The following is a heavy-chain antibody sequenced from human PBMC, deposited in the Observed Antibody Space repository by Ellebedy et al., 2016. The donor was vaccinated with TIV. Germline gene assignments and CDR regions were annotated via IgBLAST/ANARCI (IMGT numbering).Heavy chain of an antibody. CDR1: GFTFSGSA. Sequence: PGGSLRLSCAPSGFTFSGSAMHWVRQASGKGLEWVGRIRSKANNYATAYAASVKGRFTISRDDSKNTAYLQMNSLKTEDTAVYYCMQLAVVAATGYWGQGTLVTVSS. CDR2: IRSKANNYAT. V-gene: IGHV3-73*01. CDR3: MQLAVVAATGY. D-gene: IGHD2-15*01. J-gene: IGHJ4*02.